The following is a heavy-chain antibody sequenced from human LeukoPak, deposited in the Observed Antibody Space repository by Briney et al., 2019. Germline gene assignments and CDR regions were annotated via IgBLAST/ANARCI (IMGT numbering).Heavy chain of an antibody. D-gene: IGHD3-10*01. CDR2: ISSSGSPI. CDR1: GFSFSSYE. J-gene: IGHJ5*02. Sequence: PGGSLRLSCAASGFSFSSYEMNWVRQAPGKGLEWVSYISSSGSPIKYADSVKGRFTISRDNAKNSLYLQMNSLRAEDTAVYYCARGTTMVRGVTHPWGQGTLVTVSS. V-gene: IGHV3-48*03. CDR3: ARGTTMVRGVTHP.